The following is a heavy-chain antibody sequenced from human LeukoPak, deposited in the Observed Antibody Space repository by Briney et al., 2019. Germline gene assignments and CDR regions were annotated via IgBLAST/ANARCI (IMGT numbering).Heavy chain of an antibody. CDR2: IHYSGST. Sequence: SETLSLTCTVSGGTISSYYWNWIRQPPGRGLEWIGYIHYSGSTKYNPSLKSRVTISVDTSKNQFSLKLSSVTAADTAVYYCARWYSSGWAFDYWGQGTLVTVSS. V-gene: IGHV4-59*08. J-gene: IGHJ4*02. D-gene: IGHD6-19*01. CDR3: ARWYSSGWAFDY. CDR1: GGTISSYY.